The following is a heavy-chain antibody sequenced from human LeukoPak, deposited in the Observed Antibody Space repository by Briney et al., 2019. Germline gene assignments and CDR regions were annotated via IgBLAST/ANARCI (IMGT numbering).Heavy chain of an antibody. CDR2: INSDGSST. J-gene: IGHJ4*02. CDR1: GFTFSSYW. CDR3: ARDTGYCGGDCPFDY. Sequence: GGSLRLSCAASGFTFSSYWMHWVRQAPGQGLVWVSRINSDGSSTSYADSVKGRFTISRDNAKNTLYLQMNSLRAEDTAVYYCARDTGYCGGDCPFDYWGQGTLVTVSS. D-gene: IGHD2-21*02. V-gene: IGHV3-74*01.